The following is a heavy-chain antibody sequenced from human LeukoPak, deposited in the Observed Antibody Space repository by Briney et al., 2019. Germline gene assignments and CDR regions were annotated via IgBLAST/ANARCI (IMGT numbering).Heavy chain of an antibody. Sequence: ASVKVSCKASGYTFTGYYMHWVRQAPGQGLEWMGIINPSGGSTRYAQKFQGRVTMTRDMSTSTVYMELSSLRSEDTAVYYCARDSAGYGPAYYFDYWGQGTLVTVSS. CDR1: GYTFTGYY. D-gene: IGHD5-18*01. CDR2: INPSGGST. J-gene: IGHJ4*02. V-gene: IGHV1-46*01. CDR3: ARDSAGYGPAYYFDY.